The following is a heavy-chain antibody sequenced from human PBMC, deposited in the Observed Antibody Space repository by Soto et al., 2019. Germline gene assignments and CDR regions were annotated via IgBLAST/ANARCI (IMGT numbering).Heavy chain of an antibody. CDR3: AIYVWGSYRYKKLGYFDY. CDR1: GGSFSGYY. V-gene: IGHV4-34*01. CDR2: INHSGST. D-gene: IGHD3-16*02. Sequence: QVQLQQWGAGLLKPSETLSLTCAVYGGSFSGYYWSWIRQPPGKGLEWIGGINHSGSTNYNPSLKSRVTISVDTSKNQFSLKLSSVTAADTAVYYCAIYVWGSYRYKKLGYFDYWGQGTLVTVSS. J-gene: IGHJ4*02.